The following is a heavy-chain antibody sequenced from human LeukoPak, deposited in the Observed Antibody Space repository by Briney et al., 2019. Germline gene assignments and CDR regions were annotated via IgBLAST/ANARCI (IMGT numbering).Heavy chain of an antibody. Sequence: GRSLRLSCAASGFTFSSYGMHWVRQAPGKGLEGGAVISYDGSNKYYADSVKGRFTISRDNSKNTLYLQMNSLRAEDTAVYYCAKDGDRTAVAAIDYWGQGTLVTVSS. V-gene: IGHV3-30*18. CDR3: AKDGDRTAVAAIDY. CDR2: ISYDGSNK. D-gene: IGHD6-19*01. CDR1: GFTFSSYG. J-gene: IGHJ4*02.